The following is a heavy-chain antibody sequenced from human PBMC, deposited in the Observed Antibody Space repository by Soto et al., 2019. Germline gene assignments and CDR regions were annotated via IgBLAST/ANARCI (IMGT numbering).Heavy chain of an antibody. CDR1: GFAFSGYA. CDR3: AKGGNILTGYYTTY. CDR2: ISGSGGST. J-gene: IGHJ4*02. Sequence: PGGCVRLSCAAGGFAFSGYARSWVHQAPGKGLEWVSAISGSGGSTYYADSVKGRFTISRDNSKSTLYLQMNSLRAEDTAVYYCAKGGNILTGYYTTYWGQGTLVTVSS. V-gene: IGHV3-23*01. D-gene: IGHD3-9*01.